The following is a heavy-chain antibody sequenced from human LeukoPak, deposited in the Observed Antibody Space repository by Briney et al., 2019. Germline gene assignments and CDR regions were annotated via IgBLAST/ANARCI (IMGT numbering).Heavy chain of an antibody. CDR2: ISAYNGNT. Sequence: ASVKVSCKASGYTFTSYGISWVRQAPGQGVEWMGWISAYNGNTNYAQKLQGRVTMTTDTSTSTAYMELRSLRSDDTAVYYCARDFRPYYYDSSGYSCAFDIWGQGTMVTASS. V-gene: IGHV1-18*01. CDR1: GYTFTSYG. CDR3: ARDFRPYYYDSSGYSCAFDI. J-gene: IGHJ3*02. D-gene: IGHD3-22*01.